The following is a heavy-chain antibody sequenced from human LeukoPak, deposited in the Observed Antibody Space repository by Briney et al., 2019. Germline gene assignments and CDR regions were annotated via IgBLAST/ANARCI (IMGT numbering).Heavy chain of an antibody. Sequence: PGGSLRLSCDASGLIFSDYYMSWVRQAPGKGLEWISYISNPSSTKYYADSVRGRFTISRDNAKNSLYLQMNSLRAEDTAVYYCARCGDGLPCDFDYWGQGTLVTVSS. CDR2: ISNPSSTK. J-gene: IGHJ4*02. CDR1: GLIFSDYY. CDR3: ARCGDGLPCDFDY. D-gene: IGHD3-10*01. V-gene: IGHV3-11*04.